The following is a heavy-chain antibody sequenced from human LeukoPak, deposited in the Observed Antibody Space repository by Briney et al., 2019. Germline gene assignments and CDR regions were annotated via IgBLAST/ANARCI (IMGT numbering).Heavy chain of an antibody. CDR2: IYSSGST. Sequence: SETLSLTCTVSGGPISNYYWSWIRQPPGKGLEWIGYIYSSGSTNYNPSLKSRVTISVDTSKNQFSLKLNSVTAADTAVYYCARKASTIAAVLDFWGQGTLVTVSS. CDR3: ARKASTIAAVLDF. J-gene: IGHJ4*02. D-gene: IGHD6-13*01. V-gene: IGHV4-59*01. CDR1: GGPISNYY.